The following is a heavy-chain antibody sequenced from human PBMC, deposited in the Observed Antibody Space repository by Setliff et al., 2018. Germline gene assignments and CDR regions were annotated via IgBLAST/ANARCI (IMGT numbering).Heavy chain of an antibody. V-gene: IGHV4-39*01. CDR3: ASCRYQVPYDY. CDR1: GGSISSISYY. CDR2: VYDSGTT. J-gene: IGHJ4*02. D-gene: IGHD2-2*01. Sequence: SETLSLTCTVPGGSISSISYYWGWIRQPPGKGLEWIGTVYDSGTTYYNPSLKSRVTIFVDTSKNQFSLNLNSVTAADTGVYYCASCRYQVPYDYWGQGILVNVSS.